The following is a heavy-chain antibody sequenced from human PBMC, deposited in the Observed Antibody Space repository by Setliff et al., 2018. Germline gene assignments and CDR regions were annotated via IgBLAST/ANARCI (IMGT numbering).Heavy chain of an antibody. J-gene: IGHJ5*01. CDR2: IYYSGTT. CDR1: GGSIINNNYY. V-gene: IGHV4-39*01. D-gene: IGHD1-1*01. Sequence: PSETLSLTCTVSGGSIINNNYYWGWIRQPPGKGLEWIGTIYYSGTTYYNPSLKSRVTISIDTSKNRFSLNLNSVTAADTAVYYCASRTTGPGGWFDFWGQGSLVTVSS. CDR3: ASRTTGPGGWFDF.